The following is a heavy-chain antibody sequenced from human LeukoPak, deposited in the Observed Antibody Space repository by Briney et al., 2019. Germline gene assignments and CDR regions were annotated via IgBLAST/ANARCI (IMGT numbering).Heavy chain of an antibody. CDR2: INSNGGST. CDR3: VKGPTGY. J-gene: IGHJ4*02. Sequence: AGSLRLSCSASRFTFRSYAMDWVRQAPGKGLQYVSAINSNGGSTYYADSVKGRFTIARDNSKNTLYLQMSSLRAEDTAVYYCVKGPTGYWGQGTLVTVSS. CDR1: RFTFRSYA. V-gene: IGHV3-64D*09.